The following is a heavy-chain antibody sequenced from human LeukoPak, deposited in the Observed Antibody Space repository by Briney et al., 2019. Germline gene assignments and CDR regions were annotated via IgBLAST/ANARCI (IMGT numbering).Heavy chain of an antibody. CDR2: INHSGST. V-gene: IGHV4-34*01. CDR1: GGSFSGYY. CDR3: ARGGSRTVTTAY. Sequence: SETLSLTCAVYGGSFSGYYWSWIRQPPGKGLEWIGEINHSGSTNYNPSLKSRVTISVDTSKNQFSLKLSSVTAADTALYYCARGGSRTVTTAYWGQGTLVTASS. J-gene: IGHJ4*02. D-gene: IGHD4-17*01.